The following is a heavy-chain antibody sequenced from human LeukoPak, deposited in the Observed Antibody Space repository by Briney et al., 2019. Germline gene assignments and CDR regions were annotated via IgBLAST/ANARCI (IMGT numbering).Heavy chain of an antibody. CDR3: AREVAFGQSED. V-gene: IGHV1-2*02. CDR1: GYTFTGYF. D-gene: IGHD3-10*01. Sequence: ASVKVSCKTSGYTFTGYFMHWVRQAPGQGLEWMGWINPNSGGTNYAQKFQGRVTMTRDTSISTAYMELSRLRSDDTAVYYCAREVAFGQSEDWGQGTLVTVSS. CDR2: INPNSGGT. J-gene: IGHJ4*02.